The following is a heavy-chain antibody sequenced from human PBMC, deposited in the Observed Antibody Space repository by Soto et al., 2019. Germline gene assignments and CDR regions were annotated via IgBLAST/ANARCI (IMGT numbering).Heavy chain of an antibody. D-gene: IGHD2-8*01. V-gene: IGHV4-59*02. J-gene: IGHJ4*02. Sequence: SETLSLTCTVSGASVSRYYVAWIRQSPGKGLEWIGFLYSSGSTNYNSSLKSRVTISVDTSKTQFSLRLSSVTAADTAVYYCARRVSAYYDFWGQGTRVTVSS. CDR2: LYSSGST. CDR1: GASVSRYY. CDR3: ARRVSAYYDF.